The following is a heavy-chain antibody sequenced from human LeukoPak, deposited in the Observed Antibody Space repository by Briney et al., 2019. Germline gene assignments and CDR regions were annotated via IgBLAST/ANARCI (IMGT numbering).Heavy chain of an antibody. V-gene: IGHV3-73*01. D-gene: IGHD6-13*01. CDR3: TTIAAAGLHHFDY. J-gene: IGHJ4*02. Sequence: GGSLRLSCAASGFAFSGSAMHWVCQASAKVLELVGRFRSKANSYATAYAASVKGRFTISRDDSKNTAYLQMNSLKTEDTAVYYCTTIAAAGLHHFDYWGQGTLVTVSS. CDR2: FRSKANSYAT. CDR1: GFAFSGSA.